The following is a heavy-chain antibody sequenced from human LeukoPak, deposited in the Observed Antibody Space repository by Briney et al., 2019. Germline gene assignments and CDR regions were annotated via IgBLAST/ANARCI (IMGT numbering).Heavy chain of an antibody. CDR3: AKWGDYDVLAGYYASDY. D-gene: IGHD3-9*01. V-gene: IGHV3-23*01. CDR2: ITGIGGNT. J-gene: IGHJ4*02. CDR1: GFTFSNYA. Sequence: GGSLRLSCAASGFTFSNYAMSWVRQAPGKGLEWVSAITGIGGNTYYADSVKGRFTISRDNSKNTVFLQMNSLRAEDTAVYYCAKWGDYDVLAGYYASDYWGQGTLVTVSS.